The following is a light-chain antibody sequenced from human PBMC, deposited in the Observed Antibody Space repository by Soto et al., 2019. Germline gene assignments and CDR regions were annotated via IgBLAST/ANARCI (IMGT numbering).Light chain of an antibody. CDR2: KAS. CDR3: QQYNRYPYT. V-gene: IGKV1-5*03. Sequence: DVQMTQSPSTLSASVGDRVTITCRASQSITSWLAWYQQKPGKAPKLLIYKASTLESGVPSRFSGSGSGTEFTLTISSLQPDDFAHSYCQQYNRYPYTFGQGTKVDIK. J-gene: IGKJ2*01. CDR1: QSITSW.